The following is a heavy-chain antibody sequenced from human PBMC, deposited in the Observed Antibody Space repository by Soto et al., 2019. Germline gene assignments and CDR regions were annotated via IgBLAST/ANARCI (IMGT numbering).Heavy chain of an antibody. CDR3: ASYLVVPAAYMDV. V-gene: IGHV4-34*01. Sequence: QVQLQQWGAGLLKPSETLSLTCAVYGGSFSGYYGSWIRQPPGKGLEWIGEINHSGSTNYNPSLKSRVTISVDTSKNQFSLKLSSVTAADTAVYYCASYLVVPAAYMDVWGKGTTVTVSS. CDR1: GGSFSGYY. J-gene: IGHJ6*03. D-gene: IGHD2-2*01. CDR2: INHSGST.